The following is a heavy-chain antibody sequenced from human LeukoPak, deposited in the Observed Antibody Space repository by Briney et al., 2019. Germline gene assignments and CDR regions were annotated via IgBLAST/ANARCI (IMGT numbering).Heavy chain of an antibody. V-gene: IGHV4-38-2*01. J-gene: IGHJ5*02. CDR2: IYRSGST. CDR1: GYSISSGYY. D-gene: IGHD6-13*01. Sequence: SETLSLTCAVSGYSISSGYYWGWIRQPPGKGLEWIGSIYRSGSTYYNPSLKSRVTISVDTSKNQFSLKLSSVTAADTAVYYCARKPYSSSSRWFDPWGQGTLVTVSS. CDR3: ARKPYSSSSRWFDP.